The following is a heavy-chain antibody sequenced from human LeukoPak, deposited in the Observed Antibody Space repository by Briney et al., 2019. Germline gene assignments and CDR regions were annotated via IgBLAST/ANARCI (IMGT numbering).Heavy chain of an antibody. V-gene: IGHV4-34*01. Sequence: SETLSLTCAVYGGSFSGYYWSWIRQPPGKGLEWIGEINHSGSTNYNPSLKSRVTISVDTSKNQFSLKLSSVTAADTAVYYCARDQTPWGRGTQVTVSS. CDR2: INHSGST. CDR1: GGSFSGYY. CDR3: ARDQTP. J-gene: IGHJ5*02.